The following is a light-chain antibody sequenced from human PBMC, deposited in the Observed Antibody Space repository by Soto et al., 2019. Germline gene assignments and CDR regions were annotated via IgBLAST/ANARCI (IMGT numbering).Light chain of an antibody. CDR3: QQRSNWPPIFG. CDR2: DAS. V-gene: IGKV3-11*01. J-gene: IGKJ3*01. Sequence: EIELTQSPATLSLSPGERATLSCRASQSVSSYLAWYQQKPGQAPRLLIYDASNRATGIPARFSGSGSGTDFTLTISSLEPEDFAVYYCQQRSNWPPIFGFGPGTKVDIK. CDR1: QSVSSY.